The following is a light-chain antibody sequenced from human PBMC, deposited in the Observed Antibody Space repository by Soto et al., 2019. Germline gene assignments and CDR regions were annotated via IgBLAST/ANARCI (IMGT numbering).Light chain of an antibody. CDR2: DVS. Sequence: QSVLTQPASVSGSPGQSITISCTGTSSDIGGYGYVSWYQQHPGKVPKVMIYDVSNRPSGVSNRFSGSKSGNTASLTISGLQAEDEGDYYCSSYASGGTLVFGTGTKVTVL. V-gene: IGLV2-14*01. CDR3: SSYASGGTLV. J-gene: IGLJ1*01. CDR1: SSDIGGYGY.